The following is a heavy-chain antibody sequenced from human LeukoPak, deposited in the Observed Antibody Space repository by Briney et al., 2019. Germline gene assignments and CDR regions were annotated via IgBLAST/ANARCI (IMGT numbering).Heavy chain of an antibody. CDR3: ARDRYSRTYYYGMDV. CDR1: GYTFTGYY. D-gene: IGHD5-18*01. V-gene: IGHV1-2*02. CDR2: INPNSGGT. Sequence: AVNVSCKASGYTFTGYYMHWLRQAPGQGLEWMGWINPNSGGTNYAQKFQGRVTMTRDTSISTAYMELSRLRSDDTAVYYCARDRYSRTYYYGMDVWGQGTTVTVSS. J-gene: IGHJ6*02.